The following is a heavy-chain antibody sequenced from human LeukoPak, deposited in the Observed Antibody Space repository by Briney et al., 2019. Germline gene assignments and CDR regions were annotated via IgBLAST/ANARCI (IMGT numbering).Heavy chain of an antibody. CDR3: AAEDWNYGSFDY. J-gene: IGHJ4*02. D-gene: IGHD1-7*01. Sequence: SETLSLTCTVSGGSISSSSYYWGWIRQPPGKGPEWIGSIYYSGSTYYNPSLKSRVTISVDTSKNQFSLKLSSVTAADTAVYYCAAEDWNYGSFDYWGQGTLVTVSS. CDR2: IYYSGST. V-gene: IGHV4-39*01. CDR1: GGSISSSSYY.